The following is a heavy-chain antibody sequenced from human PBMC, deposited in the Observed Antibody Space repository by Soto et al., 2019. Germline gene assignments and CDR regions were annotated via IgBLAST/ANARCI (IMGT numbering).Heavy chain of an antibody. CDR3: ARDGYSSGWYFDY. CDR2: ISAYNGNT. D-gene: IGHD6-19*01. CDR1: DYSFTSYG. V-gene: IGHV1-18*04. J-gene: IGHJ4*02. Sequence: QVQLVQSGAEVKKPGASVKVSGKASDYSFTSYGISWVRQAPGQGLECMGWISAYNGNTNYAQKVQGRVTLTTDTSTSTAYMELRILRSEDTAVYYCARDGYSSGWYFDYWGKGTRVTVSS.